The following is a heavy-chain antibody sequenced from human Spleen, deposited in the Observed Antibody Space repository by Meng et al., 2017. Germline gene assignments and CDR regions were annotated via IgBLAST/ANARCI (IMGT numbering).Heavy chain of an antibody. CDR1: GYTFTEYY. CDR2: INPNSGAA. J-gene: IGHJ4*02. D-gene: IGHD3-22*01. Sequence: QGQVMESGAEVKKPGASVKVSCKASGYTFTEYYIHWVRQAPGQGLEWMGSINPNSGAANYAQKFQGRVTLTRDTSISTAYMELSSLRSDDTAVYYCIYYYDTSGYYFWGQGTLVTVSS. CDR3: IYYYDTSGYYF. V-gene: IGHV1-2*02.